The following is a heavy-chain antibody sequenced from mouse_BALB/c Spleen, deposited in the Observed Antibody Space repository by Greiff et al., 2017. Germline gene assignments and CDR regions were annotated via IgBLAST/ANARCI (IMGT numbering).Heavy chain of an antibody. CDR1: GYTFTSYW. V-gene: IGHV1-87*01. CDR3: ARRDLYYAMDY. J-gene: IGHJ4*01. CDR2: IYPGDGDT. Sequence: VKLQESGAELARPGASVKLSCKASGYTFTSYWMQWVKQRPGQGLEWIGAIYPGDGDTRYTQKFKGKATLTADKSSSTAYMQLSSLASEDSAVYYCARRDLYYAMDYWGQGTSVTVSS.